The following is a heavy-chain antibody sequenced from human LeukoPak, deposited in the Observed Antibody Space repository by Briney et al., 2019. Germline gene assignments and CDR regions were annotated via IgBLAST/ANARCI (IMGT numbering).Heavy chain of an antibody. CDR1: GGSFSSYY. CDR2: INHSGST. V-gene: IGHV4-34*01. Sequence: PSETLSLTCAVYGGSFSSYYWSWIRQPPGKGLEWIGEINHSGSTNYNPSLKSRVTISVDTSKNQFSLKLSSVTAADTAVYYCARSGYSSGWYLNKDYYYYYGMDVWGQGTTVTVSS. D-gene: IGHD6-19*01. CDR3: ARSGYSSGWYLNKDYYYYYGMDV. J-gene: IGHJ6*02.